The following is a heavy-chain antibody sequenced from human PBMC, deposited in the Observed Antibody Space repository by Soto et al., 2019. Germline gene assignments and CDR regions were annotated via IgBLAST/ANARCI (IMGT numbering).Heavy chain of an antibody. CDR3: GMGYYYDAVSSVAY. V-gene: IGHV4-34*01. Sequence: SETLSLTCAVYSGSFSTYYWNWIRQPPGKGLEWIGEINQSGSTNYNPSLKSRVTISVDTSKNQFSLKLNSVTAAATAVYYCGMGYYYDAVSSVAYWGHGTLVTVSS. J-gene: IGHJ4*01. D-gene: IGHD3-22*01. CDR1: SGSFSTYY. CDR2: INQSGST.